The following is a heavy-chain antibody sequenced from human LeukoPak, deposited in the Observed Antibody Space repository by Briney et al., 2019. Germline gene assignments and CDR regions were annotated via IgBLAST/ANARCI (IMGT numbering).Heavy chain of an antibody. CDR3: ARTYYDSSGYLSNDY. V-gene: IGHV4-38-2*02. Sequence: PSETLSLTCTVSGYSSSSGYYWGWIRQPPGKGLEWIGSIYHSGSTYYNPSLKSRVTISVDTSKNQFSLKLSSVTAADTAVYYCARTYYDSSGYLSNDYWGQGTLVTVSS. CDR2: IYHSGST. D-gene: IGHD3-22*01. J-gene: IGHJ4*02. CDR1: GYSSSSGYY.